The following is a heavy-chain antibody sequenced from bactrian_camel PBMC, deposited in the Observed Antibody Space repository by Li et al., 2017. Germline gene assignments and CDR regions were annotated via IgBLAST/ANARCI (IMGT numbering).Heavy chain of an antibody. V-gene: IGHV3S63*01. J-gene: IGHJ4*01. CDR1: ADALMFM. CDR2: IATGSGNT. Sequence: VQLVESGGGSAQVGGSLRLSCSASADALMFMAWFRQAPGKEREGAARIATGSGNTYYADSVKGRFTISQDNAKNTVYLQMNSLKPEDTAMYYCAADLLLMRPLDPSEYKYWGQGTQVTVS. CDR3: AADLLLMRPLDPSEYKY. D-gene: IGHD1*01.